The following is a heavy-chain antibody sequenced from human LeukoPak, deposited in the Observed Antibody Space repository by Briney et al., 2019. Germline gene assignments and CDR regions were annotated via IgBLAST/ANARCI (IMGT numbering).Heavy chain of an antibody. D-gene: IGHD5-24*01. V-gene: IGHV1-8*02. Sequence: ASVKVSCKASGYTFTGYYMHWVRQATGQGLEWMGWMNPNSGNTGYAQKFQGRVTMTRNTSISTAYMELSSLRSEDTAVYYCARGRRDGYNLWGQGTLVTVSS. CDR3: ARGRRDGYNL. CDR1: GYTFTGYY. J-gene: IGHJ4*02. CDR2: MNPNSGNT.